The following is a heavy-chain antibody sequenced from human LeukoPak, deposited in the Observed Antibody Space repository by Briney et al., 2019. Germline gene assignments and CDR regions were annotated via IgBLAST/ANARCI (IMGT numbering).Heavy chain of an antibody. CDR1: GYTFTGYY. CDR3: ASTDWITMVRGVNFDY. J-gene: IGHJ4*02. V-gene: IGHV1-2*02. CDR2: INPNSGGT. Sequence: ASVKVSCKASGYTFTGYYMHWVRQAPGQGLEWMGWINPNSGGTNYAQKFQGRVTMTRDTSISTAYMELSRLRSDDTAVYYRASTDWITMVRGVNFDYWGQGTLVTVSS. D-gene: IGHD3-10*01.